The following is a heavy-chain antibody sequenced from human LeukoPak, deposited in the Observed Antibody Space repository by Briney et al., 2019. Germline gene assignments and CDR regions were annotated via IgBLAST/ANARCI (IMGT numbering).Heavy chain of an antibody. CDR3: ARLGRYYYYMDV. D-gene: IGHD7-27*01. CDR1: GGSISSYY. Sequence: PSETLSLTCTVSGGSISSYYWSWIRQPPGKGLEWIGYIYYSGSTNYNPSLKSRVTISVKTSKNQFSLKLSSVTAADTAVYYCARLGRYYYYMDVWGKGTTVTISS. CDR2: IYYSGST. J-gene: IGHJ6*03. V-gene: IGHV4-59*01.